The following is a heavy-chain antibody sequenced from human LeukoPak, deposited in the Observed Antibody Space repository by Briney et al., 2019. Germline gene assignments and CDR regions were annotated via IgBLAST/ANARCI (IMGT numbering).Heavy chain of an antibody. V-gene: IGHV3-21*01. CDR2: ISSSSSYI. CDR3: ARELAAAADY. J-gene: IGHJ4*02. CDR1: GFTFSSYS. Sequence: MSGGSLRLSCAASGFTFSSYSMNWVRQAPGKGLEWVSSISSSSSYIYYADSVKGRFTISRDNAKNSLYLQMNSLRAEDTAVYYCARELAAAADYWGQGTLVTVSS. D-gene: IGHD2-2*01.